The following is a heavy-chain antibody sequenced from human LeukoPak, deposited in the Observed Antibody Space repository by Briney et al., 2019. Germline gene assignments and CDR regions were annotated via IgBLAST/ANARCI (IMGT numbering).Heavy chain of an antibody. CDR3: ARESRGYCSSTSCQFDY. V-gene: IGHV3-23*01. D-gene: IGHD2-2*01. CDR1: GFTFSSYA. J-gene: IGHJ4*02. Sequence: GGSLRLSCAASGFTFSSYAMSWVRQAPGKGLEWVSAISGSGGSTYYADSVKGRFTISRDNAKNSLYLQMNSLRAEDTAVYYCARESRGYCSSTSCQFDYWGQGTLVTVSS. CDR2: ISGSGGST.